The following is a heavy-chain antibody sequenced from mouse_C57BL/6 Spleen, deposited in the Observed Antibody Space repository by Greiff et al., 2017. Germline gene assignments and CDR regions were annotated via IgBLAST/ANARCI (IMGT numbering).Heavy chain of an antibody. CDR2: ILPGSGST. V-gene: IGHV1-9*01. CDR1: GYTFTGYW. D-gene: IGHD1-1*01. CDR3: ARDYGSSYVRNYAMDY. Sequence: QVQLQQSGAELMKPGASVKLSCKATGYTFTGYWIEWVKQRPGHGLEWIGEILPGSGSTNYNEKFKGKATFTAYTSSNTAYMQLSSLTTEDSAIYSCARDYGSSYVRNYAMDYWGQGTSVTVSS. J-gene: IGHJ4*01.